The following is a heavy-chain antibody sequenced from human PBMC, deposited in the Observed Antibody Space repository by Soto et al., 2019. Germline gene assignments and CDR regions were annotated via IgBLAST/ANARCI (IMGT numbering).Heavy chain of an antibody. CDR2: IIPILGLT. Sequence: QVQLVQSGAELTKPGSSVKVSCKPSGGTFNSYTFGWVRQAPGQGLEWVGRIIPILGLTNNAQKFQCRLPVPAAKSTATAYMELSSLRSEDTAIYYCAGQSPGAGDRAFELWGQGTMVTVSS. D-gene: IGHD3-16*01. CDR1: GGTFNSYT. CDR3: AGQSPGAGDRAFEL. J-gene: IGHJ3*01. V-gene: IGHV1-69*02.